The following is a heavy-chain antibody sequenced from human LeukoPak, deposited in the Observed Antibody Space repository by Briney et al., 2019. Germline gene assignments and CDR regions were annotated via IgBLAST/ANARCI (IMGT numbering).Heavy chain of an antibody. CDR2: IGVYNGNT. Sequence: ASVKVSCKASGYTFSKYGISWVRQAPGQGLEWMGWIGVYNGNTEYAQKFQGGVIMTTDTSTSTAYMELRSLRSDDTAVYYCSRASFFRGRRKDDAFDIWGQGTMVTVSS. CDR3: SRASFFRGRRKDDAFDI. J-gene: IGHJ3*02. CDR1: GYTFSKYG. V-gene: IGHV1-18*01. D-gene: IGHD3-3*02.